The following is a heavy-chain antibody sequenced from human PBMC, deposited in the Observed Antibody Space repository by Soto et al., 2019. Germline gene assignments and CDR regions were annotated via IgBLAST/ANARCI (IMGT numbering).Heavy chain of an antibody. CDR1: GFTFSTYA. CDR3: AKDCCGNPLNH. D-gene: IGHD2-15*01. V-gene: IGHV3-23*01. Sequence: EVQLLESGGGLVQPGGSLRLSCAASGFTFSTYAMAWVRQAPGKGLEWVSVISGSGDFTYYVDSVKGRFTISRDNSKNTLYLQMNSLRAEDTCQYYYAKDCCGNPLNHRGQGTLGTVSS. J-gene: IGHJ4*02. CDR2: ISGSGDFT.